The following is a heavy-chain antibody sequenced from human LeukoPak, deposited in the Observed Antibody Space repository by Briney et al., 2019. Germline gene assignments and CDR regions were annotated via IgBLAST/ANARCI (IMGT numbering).Heavy chain of an antibody. D-gene: IGHD6-19*01. J-gene: IGHJ4*02. V-gene: IGHV3-21*01. CDR1: GFTFSSYS. Sequence: PGGSLRLSCAASGFTFSSYSMNWVRQAPGKGPEWVSSISGSSTYMYYADSVKGRFTISRDTARNSLYLHMNSLRAEDTAVYYCARDRSGWYAIDYWGQGALVTVSS. CDR3: ARDRSGWYAIDY. CDR2: ISGSSTYM.